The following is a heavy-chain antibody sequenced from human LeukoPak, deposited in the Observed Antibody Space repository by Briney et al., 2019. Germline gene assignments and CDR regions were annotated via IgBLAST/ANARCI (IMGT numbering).Heavy chain of an antibody. J-gene: IGHJ4*02. CDR1: RFTFSDIW. D-gene: IGHD3-10*01. V-gene: IGHV3-74*01. Sequence: GGSLRLSCGVSRFTFSDIWLHWVRQSPGKGLEWVSRINSDARYTGYADSVKGRFTIARDDATNTLYMEMHNLTAEDMAVYYCATFISGSDQSDFYWGLGSLVTVS. CDR2: INSDARYT. CDR3: ATFISGSDQSDFY.